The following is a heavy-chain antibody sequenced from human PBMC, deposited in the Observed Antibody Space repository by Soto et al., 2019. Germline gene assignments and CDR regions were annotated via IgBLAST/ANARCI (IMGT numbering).Heavy chain of an antibody. Sequence: EVQLLESGGGLVQPGGSLRLSCAASGFTFSNYAMTWVRQAPGKGLEWVAGISGSGGRTYHGDSVKGRFTISRDNSNDTLYLQMTSLRADDTAVYYCARTIMIFGVRLDWGQGTLVTVSS. D-gene: IGHD3-3*01. CDR3: ARTIMIFGVRLD. V-gene: IGHV3-23*01. CDR1: GFTFSNYA. J-gene: IGHJ4*02. CDR2: ISGSGGRT.